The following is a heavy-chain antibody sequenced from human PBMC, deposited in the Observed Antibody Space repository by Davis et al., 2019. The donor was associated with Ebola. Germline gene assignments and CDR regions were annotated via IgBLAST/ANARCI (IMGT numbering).Heavy chain of an antibody. CDR3: ARVYGDYGSDYFDY. V-gene: IGHV3-7*01. Sequence: GESLKISCAASGFTFSSYWMSWVRQAPGKGLEWVANIKQDGSEKYYVDSVKGRFTISRDNSINTLYLQMNNLRAEDTAVYYCARVYGDYGSDYFDYWGQGTLVTVSS. CDR1: GFTFSSYW. CDR2: IKQDGSEK. D-gene: IGHD4-17*01. J-gene: IGHJ4*02.